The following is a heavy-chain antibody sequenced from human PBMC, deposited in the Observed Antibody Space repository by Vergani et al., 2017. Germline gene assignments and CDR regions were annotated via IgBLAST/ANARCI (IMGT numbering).Heavy chain of an antibody. D-gene: IGHD5-12*01. J-gene: IGHJ6*02. CDR2: IIPIFGTA. CDR1: GGTFSSYA. V-gene: IGHV1-69*13. Sequence: QVQLVQSGAEVKKPGSSVKVSCKASGGTFSSYAISWVRQAPGQGLEWMGRIIPIFGTANYAQKFQGRVTITADESTSTAYMELSSLRSEDTAVYYCAGDERYSDYEGYYYYGMDVWGQGTMVTVSS. CDR3: AGDERYSDYEGYYYYGMDV.